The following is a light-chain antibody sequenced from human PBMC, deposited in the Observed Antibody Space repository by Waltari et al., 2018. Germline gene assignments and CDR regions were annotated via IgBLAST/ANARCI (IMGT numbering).Light chain of an antibody. CDR3: LQYDNWPPWT. CDR2: SAS. Sequence: EIVMTQSPVTLSVSPGERATLSCRASQGLSTNLAWFQQKPGQAPRLLIYSASITATGIPARFSGSGSGTDFTLTISSLQSEDFAVYFCLQYDNWPPWTFGQGTAVEVK. CDR1: QGLSTN. V-gene: IGKV3-15*01. J-gene: IGKJ1*01.